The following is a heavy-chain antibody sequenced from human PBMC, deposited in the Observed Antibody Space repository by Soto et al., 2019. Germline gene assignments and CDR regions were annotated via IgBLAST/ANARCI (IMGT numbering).Heavy chain of an antibody. CDR3: VGDADQVPPGQHMIHGHY. V-gene: IGHV3-48*02. CDR1: GFTFSDYS. J-gene: IGHJ4*02. D-gene: IGHD3-22*01. CDR2: IAARGSPI. Sequence: EVQLVESGGGLVQPGASLRLSCAASGFTFSDYSMNWVRQSPGKGLEWLSYIAARGSPIIYADSVRGRFTISRDNAQNSLYLQMNGLRDEDTAVYYCVGDADQVPPGQHMIHGHYWGQGTLVTVSS.